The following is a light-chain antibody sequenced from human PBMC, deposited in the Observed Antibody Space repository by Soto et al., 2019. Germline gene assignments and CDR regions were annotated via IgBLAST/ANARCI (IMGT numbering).Light chain of an antibody. V-gene: IGKV3-20*01. J-gene: IGKJ4*01. Sequence: EIVLTQSPGTLSLSPWERATLFCRASQSVSSSYLAWYQQKPGLPPRLAIYGASNRAHGTPDRISCSGSDTDFTPTISRREPEDFAVYYGQQYGSSPMIFGGGTKVDIK. CDR2: GAS. CDR3: QQYGSSPMI. CDR1: QSVSSSY.